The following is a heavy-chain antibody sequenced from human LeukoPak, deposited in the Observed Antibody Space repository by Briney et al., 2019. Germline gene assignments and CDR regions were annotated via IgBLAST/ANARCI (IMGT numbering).Heavy chain of an antibody. D-gene: IGHD1-26*01. CDR2: ISSSGSII. V-gene: IGHV3-11*04. CDR1: GFTFSDYY. CDR3: AKGPGGSGSQGTFDY. J-gene: IGHJ4*02. Sequence: GGSLRLSCAASGFTFSDYYMSWIRQAPGKGLEWISYISSSGSIIYYAESVKGRFTISRDNSKNTLYLQMNSLRAEDTAVYYCAKGPGGSGSQGTFDYWGQGTLVTVSS.